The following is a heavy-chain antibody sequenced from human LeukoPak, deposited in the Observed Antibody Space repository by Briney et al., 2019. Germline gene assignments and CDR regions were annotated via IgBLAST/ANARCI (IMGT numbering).Heavy chain of an antibody. CDR3: ARAGSHWHYVY. CDR1: GFTFSGFS. Sequence: GGSLQLSCAASGFTFSGFSMSWVRQSPTKGLEWVANIKQDGSERYYVDSVKGRFTISRDNAKNSLSLQMNNLRVEDTAVYYCARAGSHWHYVYWGQGTVVTVSS. CDR2: IKQDGSER. J-gene: IGHJ4*02. D-gene: IGHD3-10*01. V-gene: IGHV3-7*01.